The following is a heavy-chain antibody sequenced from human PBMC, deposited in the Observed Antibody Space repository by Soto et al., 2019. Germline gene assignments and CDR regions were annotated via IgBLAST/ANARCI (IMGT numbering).Heavy chain of an antibody. CDR3: AKLPSSSDGAFDI. CDR1: GFTFSSYG. Sequence: PGGSLRLSCAASGFTFSSYGMHWVRQAPGKGLEWVAVISYDGSNKYYADSVKGRFTISRDNSKNTLYLQMNSMRAEDTAVYYCAKLPSSSDGAFDIWGQGTMVTVSS. D-gene: IGHD2-2*01. CDR2: ISYDGSNK. V-gene: IGHV3-30*18. J-gene: IGHJ3*02.